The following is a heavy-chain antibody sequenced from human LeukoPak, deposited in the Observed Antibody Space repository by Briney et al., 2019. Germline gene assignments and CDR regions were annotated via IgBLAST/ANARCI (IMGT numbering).Heavy chain of an antibody. CDR1: GFTFSSYG. V-gene: IGHV3-30*02. CDR3: AKPQVGYFDY. Sequence: PGGSLRLSCAASGFTFSSYGMHWVRQAPGKGLEWVAFIRYDGSNKYYADSGKGRFTISRDNSKNTLYLQMNSLRDEDTAVYYCAKPQVGYFDYWGQGTLVTVSS. CDR2: IRYDGSNK. J-gene: IGHJ4*02.